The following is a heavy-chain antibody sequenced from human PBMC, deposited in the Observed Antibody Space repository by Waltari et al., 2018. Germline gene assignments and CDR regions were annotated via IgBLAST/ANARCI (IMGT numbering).Heavy chain of an antibody. V-gene: IGHV3-23*01. J-gene: IGHJ4*02. CDR2: ITGRGGRT. CDR1: GFTFRSYA. CDR3: AKDRGSTGWTLDY. D-gene: IGHD6-19*01. Sequence: EVQLLESGGGLVQPGGSLRLSCAASGFTFRSYAMNWVRQAPGKGLEWVSAITGRGGRTYYADSVKGRFTISRDNSKNTLYLQVNSLTAEDTAVYYCAKDRGSTGWTLDYWGQGTLVTVSS.